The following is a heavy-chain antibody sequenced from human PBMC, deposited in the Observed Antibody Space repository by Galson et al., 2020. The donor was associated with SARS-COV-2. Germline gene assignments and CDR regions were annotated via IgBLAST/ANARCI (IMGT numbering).Heavy chain of an antibody. CDR3: AARQYSYGYGAYYGMDV. V-gene: IGHV4-39*01. D-gene: IGHD5-18*01. CDR2: IYYSGST. CDR1: GGSISSSSYY. Sequence: SETLSLTCTVSGGSISSSSYYWGWIRQPPGKGLEWIGSIYYSGSTYYNPSLKSRVTISVDTSKNQFSLKLSSVTAADTAVYYCAARQYSYGYGAYYGMDVWGQGTTVTVSS. J-gene: IGHJ6*02.